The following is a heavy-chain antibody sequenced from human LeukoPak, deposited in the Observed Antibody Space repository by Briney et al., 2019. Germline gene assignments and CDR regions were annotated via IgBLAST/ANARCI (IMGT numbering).Heavy chain of an antibody. D-gene: IGHD6-13*01. CDR1: GFTFSSYS. J-gene: IGHJ5*02. CDR3: ARDPLGSSSWYLGWFDP. V-gene: IGHV3-48*04. Sequence: GGSLRLSCAASGFTFSSYSMNWVRQAPGKGLEWVSYMSRSSSTIYYADSVKGRFTISRDNAKNSMYLQMNSLRAEDTAVYYCARDPLGSSSWYLGWFDPWGQGTLVTVSS. CDR2: MSRSSSTI.